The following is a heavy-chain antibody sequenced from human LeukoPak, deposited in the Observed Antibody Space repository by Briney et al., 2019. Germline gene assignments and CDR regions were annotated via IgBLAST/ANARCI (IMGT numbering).Heavy chain of an antibody. CDR1: GFTFSSYS. CDR2: ISGSSYYI. J-gene: IGHJ4*02. D-gene: IGHD6-19*01. CDR3: ARDGSSGWHSDY. V-gene: IGHV3-21*04. Sequence: PGGSLRLSCAASGFTFSSYSMNWVRQAPGKGLEWVSSISGSSYYIYYADSVKGRFTISRDNAKNSLYLQMNSLRVDDTAFYYCARDGSSGWHSDYWGQGTLVTVSS.